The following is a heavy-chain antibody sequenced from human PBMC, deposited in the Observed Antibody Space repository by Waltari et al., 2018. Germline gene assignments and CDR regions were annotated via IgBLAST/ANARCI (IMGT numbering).Heavy chain of an antibody. CDR2: IYYSGGT. J-gene: IGHJ4*02. V-gene: IGHV4-39*01. D-gene: IGHD6-25*01. CDR1: GGSISSSTYY. CDR3: ARLFSGTRPPDY. Sequence: QLQLQESGPGLVKPSETLSLTCTVSGGSISSSTYYWGWIRQPPGKGLEWIGSIYYSGGTYYSPSLKSRVTMSVDTSKSQLSRKMSSVTAADTAVYYCARLFSGTRPPDYWGQGTLVTVSS.